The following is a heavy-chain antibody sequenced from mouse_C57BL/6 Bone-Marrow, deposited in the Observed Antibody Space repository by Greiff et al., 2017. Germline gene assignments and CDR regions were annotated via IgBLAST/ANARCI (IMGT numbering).Heavy chain of an antibody. CDR1: GYTFTSYW. CDR3: AREDYYGSCLDY. V-gene: IGHV1-69*01. Sequence: QVQLQQSGAELVMPGASVKLSCKASGYTFTSYWMHWVKQRPGQGLEWIGEIDPSDSYTNYNQKFKGKSTLTVDKSSSTYYMQISSLTSEDSSVYYCAREDYYGSCLDYWGQGTTLTVSS. D-gene: IGHD1-1*01. J-gene: IGHJ2*01. CDR2: IDPSDSYT.